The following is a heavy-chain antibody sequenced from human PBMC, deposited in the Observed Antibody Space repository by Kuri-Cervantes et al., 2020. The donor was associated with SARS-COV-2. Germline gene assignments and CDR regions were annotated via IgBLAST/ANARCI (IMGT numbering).Heavy chain of an antibody. CDR1: GFSFNNFA. V-gene: IGHV3-30*04. CDR2: ISYEGSIK. CDR3: AKDWSY. Sequence: GESLKISCAASGFSFNNFAMNWVRQAPGKGLEWVAVISYEGSIKKYADSVRGRFTVSRDNAKNSLFLHMNSLRAEDTAVYYCAKDWSYWGQGTLVTVSS. J-gene: IGHJ4*02.